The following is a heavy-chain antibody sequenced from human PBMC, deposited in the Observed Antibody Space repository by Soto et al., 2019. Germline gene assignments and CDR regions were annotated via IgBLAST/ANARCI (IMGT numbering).Heavy chain of an antibody. CDR3: ARGKWEFDGIDV. CDR1: GFTFSRYD. V-gene: IGHV3-13*04. D-gene: IGHD1-26*01. Sequence: EVQLVESGGGLVQRGGSLRLSCAASGFTFSRYDMHWVRQAIGKGLEWVSTIGNAGDTYYPDSVKGRFTISRENAKNSLYLEMTSLRAGDTAVYYCARGKWEFDGIDVWGQGTTVTVSS. CDR2: IGNAGDT. J-gene: IGHJ6*02.